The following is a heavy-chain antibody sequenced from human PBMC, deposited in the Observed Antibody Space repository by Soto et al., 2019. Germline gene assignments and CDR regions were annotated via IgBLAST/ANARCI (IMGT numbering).Heavy chain of an antibody. D-gene: IGHD5-12*01. J-gene: IGHJ4*02. V-gene: IGHV3-30*03. CDR3: ARGYSGYDFGYYFDY. Sequence: QVQLVESGGGVVQPGRSLRLSCAASGFTFSSYGMHWVRQAPGKGLEWVAVISSNGSNKFYADSVKGRFTISRDNSKNTLYLQMNSLRTEDTGVYYCARGYSGYDFGYYFDYWGQGTLVTVSS. CDR2: ISSNGSNK. CDR1: GFTFSSYG.